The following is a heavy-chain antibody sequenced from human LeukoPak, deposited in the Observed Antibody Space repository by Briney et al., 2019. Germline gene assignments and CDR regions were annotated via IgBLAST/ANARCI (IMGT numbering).Heavy chain of an antibody. Sequence: SQTLSLTCIVSGDSISSGSHYWSWIRQPAGKGLEWIGRIYASGSTMYNPSLKSRVTISVDTSKNQFSLKLSSVTAADTAVYYCARVGRWLQADMYYFDYWGQGTLVTVSS. D-gene: IGHD5-24*01. CDR1: GDSISSGSHY. CDR2: IYASGST. J-gene: IGHJ4*02. V-gene: IGHV4-61*02. CDR3: ARVGRWLQADMYYFDY.